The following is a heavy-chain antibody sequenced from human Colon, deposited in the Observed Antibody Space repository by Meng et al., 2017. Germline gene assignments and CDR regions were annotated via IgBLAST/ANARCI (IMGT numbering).Heavy chain of an antibody. CDR2: IYYSGST. CDR1: GYSISSSNW. J-gene: IGHJ4*02. V-gene: IGHV4-28*01. Sequence: QVPLQESGPGLVKPSDTLSLTCAVSGYSISSSNWWVWIRQPPGKGLEWIGYIYYSGSTDYNPSLKSRVTMSVDTPKNQFSLKLSSVTAVDTAVYYCARKRDGYNPFDDWGQGTLVTVSS. D-gene: IGHD5-24*01. CDR3: ARKRDGYNPFDD.